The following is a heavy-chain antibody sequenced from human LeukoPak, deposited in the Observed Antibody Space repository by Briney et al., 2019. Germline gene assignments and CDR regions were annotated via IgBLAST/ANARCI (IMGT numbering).Heavy chain of an antibody. CDR2: ISYDGSNK. V-gene: IGHV3-30*03. J-gene: IGHJ6*02. Sequence: GGSLRLPCAASGFTFSSHSMNWVRQAPGKGLEWVAVISYDGSNKYYADSVKGRFTISRDNSKNTLYLQMNSLRAEDTAVYYCAYPGYQLGSYYYYYGMDVWGQGTTVTVSS. CDR3: AYPGYQLGSYYYYYGMDV. CDR1: GFTFSSHS. D-gene: IGHD2-2*01.